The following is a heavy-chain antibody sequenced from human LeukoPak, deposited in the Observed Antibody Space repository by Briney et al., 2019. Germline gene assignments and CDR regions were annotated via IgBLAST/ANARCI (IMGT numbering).Heavy chain of an antibody. CDR2: INPNTGST. J-gene: IGHJ4*02. D-gene: IGHD2-15*01. Sequence: ASVKVSCKASGYNFTAYHMHWVRQAPGQGLQWMGWINPNTGSTNYAQKFQGRVTLTRDTVISTASMEVTRLRSDDTAIYYCARGSGSNSPRYLKGDFWGQGTLLTVSS. CDR1: GYNFTAYH. V-gene: IGHV1-2*02. CDR3: ARGSGSNSPRYLKGDF.